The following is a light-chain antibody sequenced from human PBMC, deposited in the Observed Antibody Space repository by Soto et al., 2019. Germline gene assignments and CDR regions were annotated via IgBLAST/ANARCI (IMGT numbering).Light chain of an antibody. V-gene: IGKV1-5*03. CDR1: QSISNW. J-gene: IGKJ2*01. Sequence: DLQMTQSPSTLSASVGDRVTITCRASQSISNWLAWYQQKPGKVPKLLIYKASTVESGVPSRFSGSESGTEFTLTISSLQPDAFATSDCQQYYSYPYTLGQGTKLEIK. CDR3: QQYYSYPYT. CDR2: KAS.